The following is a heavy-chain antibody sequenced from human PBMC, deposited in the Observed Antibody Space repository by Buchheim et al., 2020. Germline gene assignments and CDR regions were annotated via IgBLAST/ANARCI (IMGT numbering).Heavy chain of an antibody. D-gene: IGHD1-1*01. Sequence: EVQLLESGGGLIQPGGSLRLSCGASGFSFSDYSMSWARQGPGKRLEWAAGIGRDSTYTYYEDSGKGRFTISRDNPNNRVYLQMSRLRVEDTAIYYCVKDRPCGNCSPMDVWGQGTT. CDR2: IGRDSTYT. J-gene: IGHJ6*02. V-gene: IGHV3-23*01. CDR1: GFSFSDYS. CDR3: VKDRPCGNCSPMDV.